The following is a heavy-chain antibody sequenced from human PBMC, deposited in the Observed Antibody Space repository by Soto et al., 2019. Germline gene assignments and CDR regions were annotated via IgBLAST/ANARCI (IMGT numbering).Heavy chain of an antibody. CDR2: INSNGGTT. V-gene: IGHV3-23*01. D-gene: IGHD6-13*01. CDR3: TKGLAAIGTGDGFDP. Sequence: EVQLLESGGGLVQPGGSLRLSCAASGFTFSDYAMSWVRQARGKGLEWVSTINSNGGTTYYADSVKGRFTISRDNSRDALYLQMSSLSAEDTAVYYCTKGLAAIGTGDGFDPWGQGTPVTVSS. CDR1: GFTFSDYA. J-gene: IGHJ5*02.